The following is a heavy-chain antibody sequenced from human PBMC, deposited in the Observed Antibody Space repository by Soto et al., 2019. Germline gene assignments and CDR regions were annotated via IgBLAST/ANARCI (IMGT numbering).Heavy chain of an antibody. CDR3: ARDPSNYYDSSFVSAPFDY. Sequence: EVQLVESGGGLVQPGGSLRLSCAASGFTFSSYWMHWVRQAPGKGLVWVSRINSDGSSISYADSVKGRFTMSRDNAKNTLYLQMNSLRAEDTAVYYCARDPSNYYDSSFVSAPFDYWGQGTLVTVSS. V-gene: IGHV3-74*01. CDR2: INSDGSSI. J-gene: IGHJ4*02. CDR1: GFTFSSYW. D-gene: IGHD3-22*01.